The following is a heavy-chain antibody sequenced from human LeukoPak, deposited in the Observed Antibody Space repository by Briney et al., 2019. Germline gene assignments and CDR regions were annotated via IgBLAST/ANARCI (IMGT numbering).Heavy chain of an antibody. V-gene: IGHV3-21*01. CDR1: GFTSSSYS. J-gene: IGHJ5*02. CDR2: ISSSSSYI. Sequence: GGSLRLSCAASGFTSSSYSMNWVRQAPGKGLEWVSSISSSSSYIYYADSVKGRFTISRDNAKNSLYLQMNSLRAEDTAVYYCARGVAAAGRAYGWFDPWGQGTLVTVSS. CDR3: ARGVAAAGRAYGWFDP. D-gene: IGHD6-13*01.